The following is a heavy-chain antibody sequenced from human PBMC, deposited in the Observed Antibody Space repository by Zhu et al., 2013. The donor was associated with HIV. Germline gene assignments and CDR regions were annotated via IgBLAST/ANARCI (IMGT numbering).Heavy chain of an antibody. Sequence: QVQLVQSGAEVKKPGSSVKVSCKASGGTFSSYAISWVRQAPGQGLEWMGIINPSGGSTSYAQKFQGRVTMTRDTSTSTVYMELSSLRSEDTAVYYCARAGFENKRPGGYWAQGTLVTVSS. V-gene: IGHV1-46*01. CDR2: INPSGGST. CDR1: GGTFSSYA. CDR3: ARAGFENKRPGGY. J-gene: IGHJ4*02.